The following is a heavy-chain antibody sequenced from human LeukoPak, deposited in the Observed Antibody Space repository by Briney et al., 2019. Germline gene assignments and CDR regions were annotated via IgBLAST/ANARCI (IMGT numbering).Heavy chain of an antibody. J-gene: IGHJ6*02. CDR2: IYSGGST. V-gene: IGHV3-66*04. CDR3: ARPSSIAAAGSGTYYYYGMDV. CDR1: GFTVSSNY. D-gene: IGHD6-13*01. Sequence: GGSLRLSCAASGFTVSSNYMSWVLQAPGKGLEWVSVIYSGGSTYYADSVKGRFTISRDNSKNTLYLQMNSLRAEDTAVYYCARPSSIAAAGSGTYYYYGMDVWGQGTTVTVSS.